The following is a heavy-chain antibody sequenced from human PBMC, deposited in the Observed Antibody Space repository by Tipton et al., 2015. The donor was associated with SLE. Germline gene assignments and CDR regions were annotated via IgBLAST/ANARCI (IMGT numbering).Heavy chain of an antibody. D-gene: IGHD1-26*01. CDR3: ARPELDAFDI. CDR1: GFTFSNYA. Sequence: QLVQSGGGVVQPGRSLRLSCAASGFTFSNYAMHWVRQAPGKGLEWVAVTWYDGSDKYYADSVRGRFTISRDNAKNPLYLQMNSLRAEDTAVYYCARPELDAFDIWGQGTMVTVSS. CDR2: TWYDGSDK. V-gene: IGHV3-33*01. J-gene: IGHJ3*02.